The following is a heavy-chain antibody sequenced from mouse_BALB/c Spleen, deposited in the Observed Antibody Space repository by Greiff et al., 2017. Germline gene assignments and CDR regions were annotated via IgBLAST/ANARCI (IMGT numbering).Heavy chain of an antibody. D-gene: IGHD1-1*01. CDR1: GFTFSSFG. V-gene: IGHV5-17*02. CDR3: ARGYYGSSSLYAMDY. J-gene: IGHJ4*01. Sequence: EVQGVESGGGLVQPRGSRKLSCAASGFTFSSFGMHWVRQAPEKGLEWVAYISSGSSTIYYADTVKGRFTISRDNPKNTLFLQMTSLRSEDTAMYYCARGYYGSSSLYAMDYWGQGTSVTVSS. CDR2: ISSGSSTI.